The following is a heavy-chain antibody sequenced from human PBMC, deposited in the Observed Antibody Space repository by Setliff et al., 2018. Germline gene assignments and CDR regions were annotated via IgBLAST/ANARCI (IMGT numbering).Heavy chain of an antibody. Sequence: AASVKVSCKASGYTFTSYDINWVRQATGQGLVWMGWMNPNSGNTGYAQKFQGRVTITRNTSISTAYMELSSLRSEDTAVYYCARSGGGYDFWSGYLVSHYYYYYYMDVWGKGTTVTVSS. CDR1: GYTFTSYD. J-gene: IGHJ6*03. CDR2: MNPNSGNT. D-gene: IGHD3-3*01. CDR3: ARSGGGYDFWSGYLVSHYYYYYYMDV. V-gene: IGHV1-8*03.